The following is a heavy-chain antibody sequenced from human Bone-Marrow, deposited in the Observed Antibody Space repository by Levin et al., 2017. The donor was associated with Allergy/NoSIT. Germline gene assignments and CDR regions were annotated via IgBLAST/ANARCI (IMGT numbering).Heavy chain of an antibody. J-gene: IGHJ3*02. V-gene: IGHV3-23*01. CDR3: AKVWGSNWYLDAFDI. D-gene: IGHD6-13*01. Sequence: GGSLRLSCAASGFSFASYAMAWVRRAPGKGLEWVSSISAGGGDTYYADFVKGRFTISRDNSWNTLSLQMNSLRAEDTAVYYCAKVWGSNWYLDAFDIWGQGTMVTVSS. CDR1: GFSFASYA. CDR2: ISAGGGDT.